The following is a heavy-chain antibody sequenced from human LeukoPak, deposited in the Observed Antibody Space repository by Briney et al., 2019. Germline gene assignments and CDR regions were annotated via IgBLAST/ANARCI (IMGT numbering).Heavy chain of an antibody. CDR3: AKGSHGYSSSSADY. V-gene: IGHV3-23*01. CDR2: ISGSGGNT. J-gene: IGHJ4*02. CDR1: GFTFSSYA. D-gene: IGHD6-6*01. Sequence: QPGGSLRLSCAAPGFTFSSYAMSWVRQAPGKGLEWVSVISGSGGNTYYADSVKGRFTISRDNSKNTLYLQMNSLRVDDAAVYSCAKGSHGYSSSSADYWGQGTLVTVSS.